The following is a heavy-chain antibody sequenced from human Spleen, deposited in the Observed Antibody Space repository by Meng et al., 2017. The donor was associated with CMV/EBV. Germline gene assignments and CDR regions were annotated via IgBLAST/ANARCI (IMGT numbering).Heavy chain of an antibody. Sequence: ISCAASGFTFSSYAMHWVRQAPGKGLEWVAVVSDDESNKYYAHSVKSRFTISRDNSKNTLYMQMNNLRTEDTAVYYCARGYLRFLEWLPLDYWGQGTLVTVSS. V-gene: IGHV3-30-3*01. J-gene: IGHJ4*02. CDR2: VSDDESNK. CDR1: GFTFSSYA. D-gene: IGHD3-3*01. CDR3: ARGYLRFLEWLPLDY.